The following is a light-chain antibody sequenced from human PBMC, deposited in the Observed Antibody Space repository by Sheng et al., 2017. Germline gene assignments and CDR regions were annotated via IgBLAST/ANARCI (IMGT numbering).Light chain of an antibody. CDR2: AAS. V-gene: IGKV1-9*01. Sequence: DIQLTQSPSLLSASVGDRVTITCRASQGISSYLAWYQQKPGKAPKLLIYAASTLQSGVPSRFSGSGSGTEFTLTISSLQPEDFATYYCQQLNSSLFGPGTKVDIK. CDR3: QQLNSSL. CDR1: QGISSY. J-gene: IGKJ3*01.